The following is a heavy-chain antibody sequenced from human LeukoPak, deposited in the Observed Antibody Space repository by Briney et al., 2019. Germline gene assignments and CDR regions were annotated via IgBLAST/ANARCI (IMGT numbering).Heavy chain of an antibody. V-gene: IGHV3-74*01. J-gene: IGHJ4*02. CDR3: ASQVRYGLDY. CDR2: INSDGSST. CDR1: GFTISNYW. Sequence: GGSLRLSCAASGFTISNYWMHWVRQAPGKGLVWVSRINSDGSSTYYADSVRGRFAISRDNAKNTLYLQINSLRAEDTAVYYCASQVRYGLDYWGQGTLVTVSS. D-gene: IGHD1-14*01.